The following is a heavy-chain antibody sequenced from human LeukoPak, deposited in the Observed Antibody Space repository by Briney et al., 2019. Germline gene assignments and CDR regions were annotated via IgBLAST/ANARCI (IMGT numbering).Heavy chain of an antibody. CDR1: GIIFSTYA. D-gene: IGHD6-13*01. V-gene: IGHV3-48*04. J-gene: IGHJ4*02. Sequence: GGSLRLSCEFSGIIFSTYAMNWVRQAPGKGLEWISYISGSSSGSTSIIHYADSVKGRFTISRDNAKNTLYLQMNSLRAEDTAVYYCARVWGGSGAAAGTHDYWGQGTLVTVFS. CDR2: ISGSSSGSTSII. CDR3: ARVWGGSGAAAGTHDY.